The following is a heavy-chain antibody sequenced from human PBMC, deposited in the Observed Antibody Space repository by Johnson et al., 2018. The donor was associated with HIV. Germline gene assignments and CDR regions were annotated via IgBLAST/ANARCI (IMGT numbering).Heavy chain of an antibody. CDR3: AKAPLDLIGDPVSFDI. Sequence: QVHLVESGGGVVQPGRSLRLSCAASGFTFSTYALHWVRQAPGKGLEWVAVISYDGSNKFYADSVKGRFTVSRDNSKNTLYLQMNSLRAEDTAVYYCAKAPLDLIGDPVSFDIWGQGTMVTVSS. D-gene: IGHD2-21*01. V-gene: IGHV3-30*14. CDR1: GFTFSTYA. CDR2: ISYDGSNK. J-gene: IGHJ3*02.